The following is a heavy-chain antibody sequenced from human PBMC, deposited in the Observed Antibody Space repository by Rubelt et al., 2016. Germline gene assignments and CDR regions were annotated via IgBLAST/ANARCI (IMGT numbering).Heavy chain of an antibody. V-gene: IGHV3-66*01. CDR1: GFIVSSIY. CDR2: IYSDGNT. Sequence: EVQLVESGGGLVQPGGSLRLSCAVSGFIVSSIYMSWVRQAPGKGLEWVSVIYSDGNTYYADAVGGRFTISRDNSKNTLYLQMNSLRAEDTAVYYCVRDPWDYWGQGTLVTVSS. J-gene: IGHJ4*02. CDR3: VRDPWDY.